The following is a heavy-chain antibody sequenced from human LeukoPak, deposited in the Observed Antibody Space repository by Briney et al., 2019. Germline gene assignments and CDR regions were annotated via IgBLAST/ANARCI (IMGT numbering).Heavy chain of an antibody. CDR1: GGTFSSYA. CDR2: IIPIFGTT. J-gene: IGHJ4*02. CDR3: ARGIVGATYFDY. D-gene: IGHD1-26*01. Sequence: ASVKVSCKASGGTFSSYAISWVRQAPGQGLEWMGGIIPIFGTTNYAQKFQDRVTITADKSTSTAYMELSSLRSEDTAVYYCARGIVGATYFDYWGQGTLVTVSS. V-gene: IGHV1-69*06.